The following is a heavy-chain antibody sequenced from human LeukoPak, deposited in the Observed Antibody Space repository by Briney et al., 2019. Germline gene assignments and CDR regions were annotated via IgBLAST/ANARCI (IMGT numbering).Heavy chain of an antibody. V-gene: IGHV3-7*01. Sequence: GGSLRLSCAASGFTFSSYAMSWVRQAPGEGLEWVANIKQDGSEKYYVDSVKGRFTISRDNAKNSLYLQMNSLRAEDTAVYYCASEVVVGYWGQGTLVTVSS. J-gene: IGHJ4*02. D-gene: IGHD3-22*01. CDR2: IKQDGSEK. CDR1: GFTFSSYA. CDR3: ASEVVVGY.